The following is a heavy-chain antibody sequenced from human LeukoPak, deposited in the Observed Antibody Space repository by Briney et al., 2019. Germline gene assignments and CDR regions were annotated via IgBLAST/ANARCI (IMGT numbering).Heavy chain of an antibody. D-gene: IGHD1-1*01. Sequence: PGGSLRLSCAASGFTFSSYAMHWVRQAPGKGLEYVSAISSNGGSTYYANSVKGRFTISRDNSKYTLYLQMNSLRAEDTAVYYCARSTGTHFGYFDYWGQGTLVTVSS. J-gene: IGHJ4*02. CDR3: ARSTGTHFGYFDY. CDR2: ISSNGGST. CDR1: GFTFSSYA. V-gene: IGHV3-64*01.